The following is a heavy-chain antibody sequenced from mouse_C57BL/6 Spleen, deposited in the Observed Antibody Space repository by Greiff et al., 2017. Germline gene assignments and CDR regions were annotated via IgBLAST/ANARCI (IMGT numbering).Heavy chain of an antibody. V-gene: IGHV5-16*01. Sequence: EVKLMESEGGLVQPGSSMKLSCTASGFTFSDYYMAWVRQVPEKGLEWVANINYDGSSTYYLDSLKSRFIISRDNAKNILYLQMSSLKSEDTATYYCARVRELGRGYFDYWGQGTTLTVSS. D-gene: IGHD4-1*01. CDR3: ARVRELGRGYFDY. J-gene: IGHJ2*01. CDR2: INYDGSST. CDR1: GFTFSDYY.